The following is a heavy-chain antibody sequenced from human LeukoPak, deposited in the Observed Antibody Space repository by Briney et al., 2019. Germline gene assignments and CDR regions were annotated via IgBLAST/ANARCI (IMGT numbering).Heavy chain of an antibody. CDR1: GYTFTGYY. CDR2: INPNSGGT. CDR3: VRASRRITIFGVGENGY. Sequence: ASVKVSCKASGYTFTGYYMHWVRQAPGQGLEWMGWINPNSGGTNYAQKFQGRVTMTRDTCISTAYMELSRLRSDDTAVYYCVRASRRITIFGVGENGYWGQGTLVTVSS. V-gene: IGHV1-2*02. D-gene: IGHD3-3*01. J-gene: IGHJ4*02.